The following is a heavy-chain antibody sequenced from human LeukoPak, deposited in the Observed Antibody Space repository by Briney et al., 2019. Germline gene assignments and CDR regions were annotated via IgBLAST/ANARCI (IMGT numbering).Heavy chain of an antibody. CDR3: ARGGDYYDSSGYLKDRRGARGAFDI. V-gene: IGHV1-2*02. J-gene: IGHJ3*02. CDR1: GYTFTDYY. D-gene: IGHD3-22*01. CDR2: INPKSGGT. Sequence: ASVKVSCKASGYTFTDYYMHWVRQAPGQGLEWMGWINPKSGGTHYRENFQGRVTMTRDTSISTAYMELSRLRSDDTAVYYCARGGDYYDSSGYLKDRRGARGAFDIWGQGTMVTVSS.